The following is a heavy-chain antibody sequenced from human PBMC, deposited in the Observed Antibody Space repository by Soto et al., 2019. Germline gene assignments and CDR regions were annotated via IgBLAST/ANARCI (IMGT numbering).Heavy chain of an antibody. CDR1: GYTFTNYG. D-gene: IGHD3-10*01. J-gene: IGHJ6*02. CDR2: IYPGDSDT. V-gene: IGHV5-51*01. Sequence: KVSCKASGYTFTNYGISWVRQAPGQGLEWMGIIYPGDSDTRYSPSFQGQVTISADKSISTAYLQWSSLKASDTAMYYCAGGGVRGVITRTRDYYGMDVWGQGTTVTVSS. CDR3: AGGGVRGVITRTRDYYGMDV.